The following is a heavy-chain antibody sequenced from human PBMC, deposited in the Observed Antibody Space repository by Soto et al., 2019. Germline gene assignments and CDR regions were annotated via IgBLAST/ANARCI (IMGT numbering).Heavy chain of an antibody. CDR1: GFSLNTGGVG. D-gene: IGHD6-19*01. CDR3: VHNGGSGWANFGY. J-gene: IGHJ4*02. Sequence: QITLKESGPTLVKPTQTLTLTCTFSGFSLNTGGVGVGWIRQPPGKALEWLAHIYWDDDKRYSPALKSRLPITRDTSRNQAVLTSTDMSRVETATYFSVHNGGSGWANFGYWGQGTLVVVCS. CDR2: IYWDDDK. V-gene: IGHV2-5*02.